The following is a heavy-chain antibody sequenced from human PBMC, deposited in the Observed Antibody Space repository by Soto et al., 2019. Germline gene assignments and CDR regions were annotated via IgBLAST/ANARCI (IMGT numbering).Heavy chain of an antibody. CDR1: GGSISSYY. Sequence: QVQLQESGPGLVKPSETLSLTCTVSGGSISSYYWSWIRQPPGKGLEWIGYIYYSGSTNYNPSLKSRVTISVDTSKNQFSLKLSSVTAADTAVYYCAGSGESNYYDSSGYYYLLAYWGQGTLVTVSS. V-gene: IGHV4-59*01. D-gene: IGHD3-22*01. CDR2: IYYSGST. J-gene: IGHJ4*02. CDR3: AGSGESNYYDSSGYYYLLAY.